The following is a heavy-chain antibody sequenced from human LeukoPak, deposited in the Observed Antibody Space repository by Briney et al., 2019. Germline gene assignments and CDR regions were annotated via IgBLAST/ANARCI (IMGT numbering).Heavy chain of an antibody. CDR1: GGSISSYY. J-gene: IGHJ6*02. Sequence: SETLSLTCTVSGGSISSYYWTWIRQPPGKGLEWIGYISYSGSTNYNPPLKSRVTISVDMSKNQFSLKLSSVTAADTAVYYCARHYYSSGSYYSRSYYYGMDVWGQGTSVTVS. D-gene: IGHD3-10*01. V-gene: IGHV4-59*08. CDR3: ARHYYSSGSYYSRSYYYGMDV. CDR2: ISYSGST.